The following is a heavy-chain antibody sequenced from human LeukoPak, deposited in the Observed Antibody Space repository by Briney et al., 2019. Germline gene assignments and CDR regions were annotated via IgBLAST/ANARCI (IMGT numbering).Heavy chain of an antibody. CDR2: IYHSGST. CDR1: GYSISSGYY. V-gene: IGHV4-38-2*02. CDR3: ARADYYDSSALDY. Sequence: KASETLSLTCTVSGYSISSGYYWGWIRQPPGKGLEWIGSIYHSGSTYYNPSLKSRVTISVDTSKNQFSLKLSSVTAADTAVYYCARADYYDSSALDYWGQGTLVTVSS. J-gene: IGHJ4*02. D-gene: IGHD3-22*01.